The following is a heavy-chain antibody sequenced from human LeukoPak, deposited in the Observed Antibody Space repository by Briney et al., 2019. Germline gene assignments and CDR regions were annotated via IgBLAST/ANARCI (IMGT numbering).Heavy chain of an antibody. V-gene: IGHV3-74*01. Sequence: GGSLRLSCAASGFTFSSYWMHWVRQAPGKGLVWVSRINTDGSSTSYADSVKGRFTISRDNAKNTLYLQMNSLRAEDTAVYYCAKGIAAAGNEYFQHWGQGTLVTVSS. J-gene: IGHJ1*01. CDR3: AKGIAAAGNEYFQH. D-gene: IGHD6-13*01. CDR1: GFTFSSYW. CDR2: INTDGSST.